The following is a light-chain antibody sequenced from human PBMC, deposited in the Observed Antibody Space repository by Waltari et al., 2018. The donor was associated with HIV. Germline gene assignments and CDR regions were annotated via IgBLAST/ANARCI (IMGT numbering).Light chain of an antibody. Sequence: QSVMTQPPSVSAAPGQKVTISCSAISHIGVNYLSWYQQVPGTAPKLLIYDNNKRPSGIPDRFSGSRSGTSATLDISGLQPGDEADYYCGTWDYSLDSGVFGGGTKLTVL. CDR3: GTWDYSLDSGV. CDR2: DNN. CDR1: ISHIGVNY. V-gene: IGLV1-51*01. J-gene: IGLJ3*02.